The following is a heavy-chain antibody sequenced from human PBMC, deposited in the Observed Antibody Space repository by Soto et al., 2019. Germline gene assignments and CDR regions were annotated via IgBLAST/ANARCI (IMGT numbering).Heavy chain of an antibody. D-gene: IGHD3-9*01. J-gene: IGHJ4*02. Sequence: QVQLVQSGAEVKKPGASVKVSCKASGYTFSSYYIHWVRQAPGQGLEWIGIINPNGGSTNYAQNFTGRLNVTRDTPTATVYMDLIALTSDDTAMYYCARGLGLGDCWGQGTLVTVSS. V-gene: IGHV1-46*01. CDR1: GYTFSSYY. CDR2: INPNGGST. CDR3: ARGLGLGDC.